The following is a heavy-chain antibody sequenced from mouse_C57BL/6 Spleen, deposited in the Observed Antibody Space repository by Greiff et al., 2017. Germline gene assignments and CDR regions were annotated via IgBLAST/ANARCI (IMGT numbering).Heavy chain of an antibody. CDR2: ISDGGSYT. V-gene: IGHV5-4*01. CDR3: AREVEDYAMDY. Sequence: EVQLVESGGGLVKPGGSLKLSCAASGFTFSSYAMSWVRQTPEKRLEWVATISDGGSYTYYPDNVKGRFTISRDNAKNNLYLQMSHLKSEDTAMYYWAREVEDYAMDYWGQGTSVTVSS. J-gene: IGHJ4*01. CDR1: GFTFSSYA. D-gene: IGHD1-3*01.